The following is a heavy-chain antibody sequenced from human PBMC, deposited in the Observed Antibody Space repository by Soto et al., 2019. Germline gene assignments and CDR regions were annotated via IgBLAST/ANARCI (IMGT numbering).Heavy chain of an antibody. CDR1: GFTFSSYG. J-gene: IGHJ3*02. CDR3: AREGPNTGTGAFDI. Sequence: GGSLRLSCPASGFTFSSYGMHWVRQAPGKGLEWVAVVWYDGKNKYYADSVKGRFTISRDNSKNTVYLEMNSLRAEDTAVYYCAREGPNTGTGAFDIWGQGTMVTVSS. D-gene: IGHD1-1*01. CDR2: VWYDGKNK. V-gene: IGHV3-33*01.